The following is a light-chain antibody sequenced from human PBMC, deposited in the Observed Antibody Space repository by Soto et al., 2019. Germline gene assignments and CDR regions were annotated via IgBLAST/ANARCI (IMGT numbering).Light chain of an antibody. Sequence: EIVLTQSPATLSLSPGERANLSCRASQSVSSYLAWYQQKPGQAPRLLIYDASNRATGIPARFSGSGSGTDFTLTISSLEPEDFAVYYCQQRSNWFTFGGGTKVEIK. CDR1: QSVSSY. J-gene: IGKJ4*01. CDR3: QQRSNWFT. V-gene: IGKV3-11*01. CDR2: DAS.